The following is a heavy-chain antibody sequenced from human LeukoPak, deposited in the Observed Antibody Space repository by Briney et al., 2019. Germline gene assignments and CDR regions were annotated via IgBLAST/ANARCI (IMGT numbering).Heavy chain of an antibody. V-gene: IGHV3-30-3*01. Sequence: GGSLRLSCAASGFTFSSYAMHWVRQAPGKGLEWVAVISYDGSNKDYADSVKGRFTISRDNSKNTLNLQMNSLRSEDTAVYYCARDRREPTAPASYSYYFDYWGQGTLVTVSS. J-gene: IGHJ4*02. CDR2: ISYDGSNK. CDR3: ARDRREPTAPASYSYYFDY. D-gene: IGHD2-21*01. CDR1: GFTFSSYA.